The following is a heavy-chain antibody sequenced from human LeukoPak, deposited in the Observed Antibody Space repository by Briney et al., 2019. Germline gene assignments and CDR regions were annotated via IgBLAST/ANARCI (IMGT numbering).Heavy chain of an antibody. CDR2: IYYSGST. V-gene: IGHV4-30-4*01. CDR3: ARARYYGSGSCYKSIGNWFDP. J-gene: IGHJ5*02. D-gene: IGHD3-10*01. Sequence: SQTLSLTCTVSGGSISSGDYYWSWICQPPGKGLEWIGYIYYSGSTYYNPSLKSRVTISVDTSKNQFSLKLSSVTAADTAVYYCARARYYGSGSCYKSIGNWFDPWGQGTLVTVSS. CDR1: GGSISSGDYY.